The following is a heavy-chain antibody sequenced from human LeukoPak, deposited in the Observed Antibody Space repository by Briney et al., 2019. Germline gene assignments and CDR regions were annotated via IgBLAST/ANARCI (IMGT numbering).Heavy chain of an antibody. CDR3: ARTGVAAASDAFDI. CDR2: INPNSGGT. V-gene: IGHV1-2*02. D-gene: IGHD6-13*01. Sequence: GASVKVSCKASGYTFTGYYMHWVRQAPGQGLEWMGWINPNSGGTNYAQKFQGRVTMTRDTSISTAYMELSRLRSDDTAVYYCARTGVAAASDAFDIWGQGTMVTVSS. J-gene: IGHJ3*02. CDR1: GYTFTGYY.